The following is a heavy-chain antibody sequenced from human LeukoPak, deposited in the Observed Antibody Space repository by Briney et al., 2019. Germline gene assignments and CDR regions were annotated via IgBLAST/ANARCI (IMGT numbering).Heavy chain of an antibody. Sequence: SSETLSLTCVVSGDSVSSLNYYWGWVRQPPGKGLEWIGTTHYSGNTYYNPSLKSRVIISLDTSKNQFSLRLNSVTAADTAVYYCAREGAYRTYGDYSPFDFWGQGTLVTVSS. J-gene: IGHJ5*01. CDR3: AREGAYRTYGDYSPFDF. D-gene: IGHD4-17*01. CDR1: GDSVSSLNYY. V-gene: IGHV4-39*07. CDR2: THYSGNT.